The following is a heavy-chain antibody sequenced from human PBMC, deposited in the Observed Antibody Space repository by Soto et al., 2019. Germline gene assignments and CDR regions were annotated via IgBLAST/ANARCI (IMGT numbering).Heavy chain of an antibody. CDR1: GYTFTSYA. D-gene: IGHD4-17*01. Sequence: ASVKVSCKASGYTFTSYAMHWVRQAPGQRLEWMGWINAGNGNTKYSQKFQGRVTITRDTSASTAYMELSSLRSEDTAVYYCARDLDYGDYVHYFDYWGQGTLVTVSS. V-gene: IGHV1-3*01. CDR2: INAGNGNT. J-gene: IGHJ4*02. CDR3: ARDLDYGDYVHYFDY.